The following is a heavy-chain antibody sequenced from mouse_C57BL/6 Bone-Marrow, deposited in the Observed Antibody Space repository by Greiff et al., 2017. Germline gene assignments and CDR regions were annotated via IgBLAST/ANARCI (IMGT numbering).Heavy chain of an antibody. V-gene: IGHV3-6*01. CDR2: ISYDGSN. CDR1: GYSITSGYY. CDR3: ARRYGSSSYAMDY. Sequence: ESGPGLVKPSQSLSLTCSVTGYSITSGYYWNWIRQFPGNKLEWMGYISYDGSNNYNPSLKNRISITRDTSKNQFFLKLNSVTTEDTATYYCARRYGSSSYAMDYWGQGTSVTVSS. D-gene: IGHD1-1*01. J-gene: IGHJ4*01.